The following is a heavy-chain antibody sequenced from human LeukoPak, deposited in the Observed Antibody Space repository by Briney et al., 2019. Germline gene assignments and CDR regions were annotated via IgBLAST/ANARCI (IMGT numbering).Heavy chain of an antibody. CDR1: GYTFTSYA. CDR3: ARGPEIIAAAATYYFDY. V-gene: IGHV1-3*01. CDR2: INAGNGNT. Sequence: ASVNVSCKASGYTFTSYAMHWVRQAPGQRLEWMGWINAGNGNTKYSQKFQGRVTITRDTSASTAYMELSSLRSEDTAVYYCARGPEIIAAAATYYFDYWGQGTLVTVSS. J-gene: IGHJ4*02. D-gene: IGHD6-13*01.